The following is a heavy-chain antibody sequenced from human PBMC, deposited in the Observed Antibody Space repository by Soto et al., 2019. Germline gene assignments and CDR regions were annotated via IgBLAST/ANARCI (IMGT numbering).Heavy chain of an antibody. D-gene: IGHD6-25*01. V-gene: IGHV4-34*01. Sequence: SETLSLTCAVYGGSFSAYYWNWVRQPPGKGLEWIGEINHSGRTNYSPSLKSRVAMSLHTSNNQFSLKLNSVTAADTAIYYCVERSFDLWGQGTKVTVSS. CDR1: GGSFSAYY. CDR3: VERSFDL. J-gene: IGHJ3*01. CDR2: INHSGRT.